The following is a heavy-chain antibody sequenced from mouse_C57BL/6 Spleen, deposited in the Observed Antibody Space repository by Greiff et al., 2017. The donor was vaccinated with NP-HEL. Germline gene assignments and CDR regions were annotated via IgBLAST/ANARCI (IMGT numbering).Heavy chain of an antibody. CDR2: IDPSDSET. CDR1: GYTFTSYW. Sequence: QVQLQQPGAELVRPGSSVKLSCKASGYTFTSYWMHWVKQRPIQGLEWIGNIDPSDSETPYNQKFKDKATLTVDKSSSTAYMQLSSLTSEDSAVYYCARGLKNSTAWFAYWGQGTLVTVSA. V-gene: IGHV1-52*01. D-gene: IGHD1-1*01. J-gene: IGHJ3*01. CDR3: ARGLKNSTAWFAY.